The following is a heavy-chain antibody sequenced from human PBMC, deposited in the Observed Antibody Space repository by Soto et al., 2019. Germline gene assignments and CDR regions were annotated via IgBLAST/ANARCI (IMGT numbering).Heavy chain of an antibody. CDR2: ISSSSSYI. CDR3: ARANQDTAFDY. V-gene: IGHV3-21*01. D-gene: IGHD5-18*01. CDR1: GFPFSTSA. J-gene: IGHJ4*02. Sequence: EVQLLESGGGLVQPGGSLRLSCAASGFPFSTSAMNWVRQAPGKGLEWVSSISSSSSYIYYADSVKGRFTISRDNAKNSLYLQMNSLRAEDTAVYYCARANQDTAFDYWGQGTLVTVSS.